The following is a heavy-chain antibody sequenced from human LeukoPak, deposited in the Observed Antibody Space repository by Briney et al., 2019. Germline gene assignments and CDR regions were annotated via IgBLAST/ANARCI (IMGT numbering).Heavy chain of an antibody. CDR3: ARRPATYYDFWSGSPNWFDP. J-gene: IGHJ5*02. Sequence: GSLRLSCTASGFAFENYAMSRIRQPPGKGLEWIGEINHSGSTNYNPSLKSRVTISVDTSKNQFSLKLSSVTAADTAVYYCARRPATYYDFWSGSPNWFDPWGQGTLVTVSS. CDR1: GFAFENYA. V-gene: IGHV4-34*01. D-gene: IGHD3-3*01. CDR2: INHSGST.